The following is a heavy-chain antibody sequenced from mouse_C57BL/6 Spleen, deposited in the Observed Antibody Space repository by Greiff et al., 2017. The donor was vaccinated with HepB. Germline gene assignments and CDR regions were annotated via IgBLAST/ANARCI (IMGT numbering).Heavy chain of an antibody. CDR1: GFTFSSYA. J-gene: IGHJ3*01. Sequence: EVKLVESGEGLVKPGGSLKLSCAASGFTFSSYAMSWVRQTPEKRLEWVAYISSGGDYIYYADTVKGRFTISRDNARNTLYLQMSSLKSEDTAMYYCTREGDYYGSSYFAYWGQGTLVTVSA. CDR2: ISSGGDYI. D-gene: IGHD1-1*01. CDR3: TREGDYYGSSYFAY. V-gene: IGHV5-9-1*02.